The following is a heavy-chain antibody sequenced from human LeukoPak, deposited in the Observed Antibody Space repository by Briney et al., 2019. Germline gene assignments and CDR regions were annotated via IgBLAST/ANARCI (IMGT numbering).Heavy chain of an antibody. Sequence: ASVKVSCKASGYTFTGYYMHWVRQAPGQGLEWMGWINPNSGGTNYAQKFQGRVTMTRDTSISTAYMELSRLRSNDTAGYSCARERGISSTGGHFNWFDPWGRGTLVTVSS. J-gene: IGHJ5*02. D-gene: IGHD2-2*01. CDR2: INPNSGGT. V-gene: IGHV1-2*02. CDR3: ARERGISSTGGHFNWFDP. CDR1: GYTFTGYY.